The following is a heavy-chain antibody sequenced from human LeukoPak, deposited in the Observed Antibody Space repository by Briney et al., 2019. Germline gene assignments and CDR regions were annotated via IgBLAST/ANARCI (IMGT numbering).Heavy chain of an antibody. CDR3: ARVLSVEWLDDYGMDV. V-gene: IGHV3-23*01. CDR1: GFPFNTYA. CDR2: ISNTGGST. Sequence: SGGSLRLSCAASGFPFNTYAMSWVRQAPGKGLEWVSAISNTGGSTYYADSVKGRFTISRDKSKNTLSLQMNSLRAEDTAVYYCARVLSVEWLDDYGMDVWGQGTTVTVSS. J-gene: IGHJ6*02. D-gene: IGHD6-19*01.